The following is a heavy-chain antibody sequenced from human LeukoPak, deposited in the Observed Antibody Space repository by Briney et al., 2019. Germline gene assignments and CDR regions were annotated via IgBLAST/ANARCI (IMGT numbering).Heavy chain of an antibody. J-gene: IGHJ4*02. D-gene: IGHD3-22*01. CDR3: ARADSMIVVVTTFDY. CDR2: ISYDGSDK. CDR1: GFTFSSYA. V-gene: IGHV3-30-3*01. Sequence: GGSLRLSCAASGFTFSSYAMSWIRQAPGKGLEWVAVISYDGSDKYYADSVKGRFTISRDNSKNTLYLQMNSLRAEDTAVYYCARADSMIVVVTTFDYWGQGTLVTVSS.